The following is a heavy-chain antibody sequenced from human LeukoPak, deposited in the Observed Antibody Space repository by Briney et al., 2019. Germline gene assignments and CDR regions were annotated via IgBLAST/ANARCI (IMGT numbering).Heavy chain of an antibody. CDR2: IYYSGST. V-gene: IGHV4-39*07. D-gene: IGHD2/OR15-2a*01. Sequence: SETLSLTCTVSGGSISSSTYYWGWIRQPPGKGLEWIGSIYYSGSTYYNPSLKSRVTISVDTSKNQFSLKLSSVTAADTAVYYCARDFSAAFDIWGQGTMVTVSS. CDR3: ARDFSAAFDI. CDR1: GGSISSSTYY. J-gene: IGHJ3*02.